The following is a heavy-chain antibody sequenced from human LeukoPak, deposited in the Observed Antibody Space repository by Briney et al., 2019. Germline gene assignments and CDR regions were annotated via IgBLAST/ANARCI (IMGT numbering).Heavy chain of an antibody. CDR2: ISYDGSNK. J-gene: IGHJ5*02. D-gene: IGHD3-3*01. CDR3: AKGGDFWSGYYSRDP. Sequence: PGRSLRLSCAASGFTLSSYGMHWVRQAPGKGLEGVAVISYDGSNKYYADSVRGRFTISRDNSKNTLYLQMNSLRAEDTAVYYCAKGGDFWSGYYSRDPWGQGTLVTVSS. V-gene: IGHV3-30*18. CDR1: GFTLSSYG.